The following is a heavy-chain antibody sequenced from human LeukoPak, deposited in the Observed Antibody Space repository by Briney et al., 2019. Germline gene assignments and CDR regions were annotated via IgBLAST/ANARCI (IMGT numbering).Heavy chain of an antibody. D-gene: IGHD6-19*01. CDR1: GGSISSYY. CDR3: ARAWQWLPLDS. J-gene: IGHJ4*02. CDR2: IHTSGST. V-gene: IGHV4-4*07. Sequence: PSETLSLTCTVSGGSISSYYWSWIRQPAGKGLEWIGRIHTSGSTNYNPSLKSRVITSVDTSKNQFSLKVTSVTAADAAVYYCARAWQWLPLDSWGQGTLVTVSS.